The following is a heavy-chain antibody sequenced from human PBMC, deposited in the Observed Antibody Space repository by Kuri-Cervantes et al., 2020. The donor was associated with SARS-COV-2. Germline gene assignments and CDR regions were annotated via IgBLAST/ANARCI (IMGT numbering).Heavy chain of an antibody. V-gene: IGHV4-30-4*08. CDR3: ARTGPVMGSDYAHDAFDV. D-gene: IGHD4-17*01. J-gene: IGHJ3*01. CDR1: GGSISSGDYY. CDR2: IYYSGST. Sequence: LRLSCTVSGGSISSGDYYWSWIRQPPGKGLEWIGYIYYSGSTYYNPSLKSRVTISVDTSKNQFSLKLSSVTAADTAVYYCARTGPVMGSDYAHDAFDVWGQGTVVTVSS.